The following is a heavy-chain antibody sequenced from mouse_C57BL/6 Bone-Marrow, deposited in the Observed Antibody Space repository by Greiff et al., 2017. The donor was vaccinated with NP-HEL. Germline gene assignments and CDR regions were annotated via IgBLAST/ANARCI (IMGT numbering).Heavy chain of an antibody. Sequence: QVQLQQSGAELVKPGASVKISCKASGYAFSSYWMNGVKQRPGKGLEWIGQIYPGDGDTNYNGKFKGKATLTADKSSSTAYMQLSSLTSEDSAVYFCAKDWNYFDYWGQGTTLTVSS. J-gene: IGHJ2*01. CDR3: AKDWNYFDY. V-gene: IGHV1-80*01. CDR1: GYAFSSYW. D-gene: IGHD4-1*01. CDR2: IYPGDGDT.